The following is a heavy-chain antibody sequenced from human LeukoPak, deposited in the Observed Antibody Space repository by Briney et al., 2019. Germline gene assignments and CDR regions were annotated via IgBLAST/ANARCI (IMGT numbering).Heavy chain of an antibody. D-gene: IGHD2-2*01. J-gene: IGHJ5*02. CDR3: ARGQVPAARGYNWFDP. CDR1: GGSISSGSYY. CDR2: IYTSGST. Sequence: SETLSLTCTVSGGSISSGSYYWSWIRQPAGKGLEWIGRIYTSGSTNYNPSLKSRVTISVDTSKNQFSLRLNSVTAADMGVYYCARGQVPAARGYNWFDPWGQGTLVTVSS. V-gene: IGHV4-61*02.